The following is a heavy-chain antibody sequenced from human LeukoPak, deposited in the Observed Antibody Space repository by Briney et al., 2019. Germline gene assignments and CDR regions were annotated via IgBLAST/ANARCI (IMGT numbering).Heavy chain of an antibody. D-gene: IGHD5-12*01. CDR3: ARGGYRGYDPYYFDY. V-gene: IGHV4-4*07. J-gene: IGHJ4*02. CDR2: IYTSGST. CDR1: GGSISSYH. Sequence: SETLSLTCTVSGGSISSYHWSWIRQPAGKGLEWIRRIYTSGSTNYNPSLKSRVTMSVDTSKNQFSLKLSSVTAADTAVYYCARGGYRGYDPYYFDYWGQGTLVTVSS.